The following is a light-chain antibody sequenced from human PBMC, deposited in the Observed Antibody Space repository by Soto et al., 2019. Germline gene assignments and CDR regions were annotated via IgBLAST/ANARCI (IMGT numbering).Light chain of an antibody. V-gene: IGLV4-69*01. CDR2: LNSDGSH. CDR3: QTWGTGMV. CDR1: SGHSNYA. J-gene: IGLJ2*01. Sequence: QSVLTQSPSASASLGASVKLTCTLSSGHSNYAIAWHQQQPEKGPRYLMMLNSDGSHNKGDGIPDRFSGSSSGAERYLTISSLQSEDEADYYCQTWGTGMVFGGGTKLTVL.